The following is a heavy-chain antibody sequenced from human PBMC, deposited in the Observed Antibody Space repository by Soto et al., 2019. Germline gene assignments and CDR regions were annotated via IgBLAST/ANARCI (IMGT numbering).Heavy chain of an antibody. V-gene: IGHV3-74*01. CDR2: INSDGSTT. D-gene: IGHD3-3*01. CDR3: AKDQSLQGSGYWVHWYFDL. Sequence: GSLRLSCAASGFTFSTYWMHWVRQAPGKGLVWVSRINSDGSTTTYADSVKGRFTISRDNSKNTLYLQMNSLRAEDTAVYYCAKDQSLQGSGYWVHWYFDLWGRGTLVTVSS. J-gene: IGHJ2*01. CDR1: GFTFSTYW.